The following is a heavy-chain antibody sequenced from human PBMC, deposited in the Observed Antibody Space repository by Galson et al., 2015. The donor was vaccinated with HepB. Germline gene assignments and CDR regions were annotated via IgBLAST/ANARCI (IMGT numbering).Heavy chain of an antibody. V-gene: IGHV3-74*01. CDR2: ISGDGSST. CDR3: ASKNWDL. D-gene: IGHD1-1*01. CDR1: GFTFNNYW. Sequence: SLRLSCAASGFTFNNYWMHWVRQAPGKGLVWVSRISGDGSSTSYADSVKGRFTISGDNAKDTLFLQMNSLRVEDTALYYCASKNWDLWGRGTLVTVSS. J-gene: IGHJ2*01.